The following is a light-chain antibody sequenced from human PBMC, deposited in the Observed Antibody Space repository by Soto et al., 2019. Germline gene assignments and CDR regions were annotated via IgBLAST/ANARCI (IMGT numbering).Light chain of an antibody. Sequence: QSALTQPASVSGSPGQSITISCTGSSSDVGASYVSWYQQHPGKAPKLMIFEVSDRPSGVSNRFSGSKSGNTASLTISGLQAEDEADYYCSSYTTSNTLVFGGGTKVTVL. J-gene: IGLJ2*01. CDR1: SSDVGASY. V-gene: IGLV2-14*01. CDR2: EVS. CDR3: SSYTTSNTLV.